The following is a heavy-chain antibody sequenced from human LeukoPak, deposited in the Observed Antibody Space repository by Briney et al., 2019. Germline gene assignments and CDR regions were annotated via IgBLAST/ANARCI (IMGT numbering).Heavy chain of an antibody. J-gene: IGHJ4*02. D-gene: IGHD6-19*01. CDR3: ARLFYSNGRDY. Sequence: SETLSLTCTVSGGSISSYYWSWIRQPPGKGLEWIGYYSGSTNYNPSLKSRVTISVDTSKNQFSLKLSSVTAADTAVYYCARLFYSNGRDYWGQGTLVTVSS. CDR1: GGSISSYY. V-gene: IGHV4-59*08. CDR2: YSGST.